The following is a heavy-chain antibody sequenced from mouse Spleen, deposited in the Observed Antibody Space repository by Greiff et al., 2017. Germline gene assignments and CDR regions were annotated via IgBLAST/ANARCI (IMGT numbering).Heavy chain of an antibody. Sequence: VQLQESGAELVRPGTSVKISCKASGYAFTNYWLGWVKQRPGHGLEWIGDIYPGSGNTYYNEKFKGKATLTADKSSSTAYMQLSSLTSEDSAVYFCARTYYRYDPFDYWGQGTTLTVSS. CDR2: IYPGSGNT. CDR3: ARTYYRYDPFDY. D-gene: IGHD2-14*01. CDR1: GYAFTNYW. V-gene: IGHV1-63*01. J-gene: IGHJ2*01.